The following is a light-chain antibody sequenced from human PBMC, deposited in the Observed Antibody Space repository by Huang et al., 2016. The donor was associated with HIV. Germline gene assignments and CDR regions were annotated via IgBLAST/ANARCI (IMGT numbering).Light chain of an antibody. CDR2: AAS. CDR1: QGIPNY. CDR3: QQFSSYPLT. J-gene: IGKJ4*01. V-gene: IGKV1-9*01. Sequence: IQLTQSPSSLSIYVGDKVTITCRASQGIPNYVAWYQQRPGKAPKLRIYAASTLQNGVPSRFSGSGSGADFALSIANVQPEDSATYYCQQFSSYPLTFGGGTKVEIK.